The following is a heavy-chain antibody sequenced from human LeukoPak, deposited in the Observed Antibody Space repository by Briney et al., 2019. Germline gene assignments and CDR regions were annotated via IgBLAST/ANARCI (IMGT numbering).Heavy chain of an antibody. CDR1: GFTFSNYA. V-gene: IGHV3-23*01. J-gene: IGHJ4*02. CDR3: AKDRTHRRYYDSTGYYNQYDY. CDR2: ISGNAAAT. Sequence: PGGSLRLSCAASGFTFSNYAMSWVRQAPGKGLEWVSTISGNAAATYYGDSVKGRFTISRDNSRNTLYLQMNSLRAEDTAIYYCAKDRTHRRYYDSTGYYNQYDYWGQGALVTVSS. D-gene: IGHD3-22*01.